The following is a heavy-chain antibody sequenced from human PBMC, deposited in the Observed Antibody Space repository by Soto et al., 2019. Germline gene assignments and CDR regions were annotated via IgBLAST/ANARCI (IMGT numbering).Heavy chain of an antibody. D-gene: IGHD3-10*01. CDR2: ISSNGGST. Sequence: PAGCLRHSGAAAEFTFSTYTMHWVRQAPGKGLEYVSAISSNGGSTVYASSVKGRFTLSRDNSKDTLYLQMGSLRADDMAVYYCSRGVTMVRGIIITNSFDIWGLGTMVTVS. CDR1: EFTFSTYT. CDR3: SRGVTMVRGIIITNSFDI. J-gene: IGHJ3*02. V-gene: IGHV3-64*01.